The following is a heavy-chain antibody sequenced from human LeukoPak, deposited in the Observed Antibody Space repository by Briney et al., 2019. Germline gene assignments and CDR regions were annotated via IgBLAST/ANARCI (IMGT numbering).Heavy chain of an antibody. Sequence: SETLSLTCTVSGGSISSSSYYWSWIRQPPGKGLEWIGKISRSGNTNYNPSLKSRVTISVDTSKNQFSLKLSSVTAADTGVYYCARGGPSELDPWGQGTLVTVSS. V-gene: IGHV4-39*07. D-gene: IGHD1-14*01. CDR1: GGSISSSSYY. J-gene: IGHJ5*02. CDR2: ISRSGNT. CDR3: ARGGPSELDP.